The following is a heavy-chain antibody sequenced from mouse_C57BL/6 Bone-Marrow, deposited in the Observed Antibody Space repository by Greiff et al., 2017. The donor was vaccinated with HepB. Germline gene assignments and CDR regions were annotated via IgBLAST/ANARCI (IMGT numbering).Heavy chain of an antibody. D-gene: IGHD1-1*01. CDR1: GYTFTSYW. CDR3: ARYYYGSSYVWYFDV. Sequence: QLQQPGAELVMPGASVKLSCKASGYTFTSYWMHWVKQRPGQGLEWIGEIDPSDSYTNYNQKFKGKSTLTVDKSSSTAYMQLSSLTSEDSAVYYCARYYYGSSYVWYFDVWGTGTTVTVSS. V-gene: IGHV1-69*01. CDR2: IDPSDSYT. J-gene: IGHJ1*03.